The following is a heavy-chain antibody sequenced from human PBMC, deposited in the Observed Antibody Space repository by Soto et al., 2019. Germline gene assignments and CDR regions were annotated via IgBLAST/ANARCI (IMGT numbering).Heavy chain of an antibody. V-gene: IGHV4-31*03. CDR3: ARTDDSSGYYPEYFQH. Sequence: SETLSLTCTVSGGSISSGGYYWSWIRQHPGKGLEWIGYIYYSGSTYYNPSLKSRVTISVDTSKNQFSLKLSSVTAADTAVYYCARTDDSSGYYPEYFQHWGQGTLVTVSS. D-gene: IGHD3-22*01. CDR1: GGSISSGGYY. CDR2: IYYSGST. J-gene: IGHJ1*01.